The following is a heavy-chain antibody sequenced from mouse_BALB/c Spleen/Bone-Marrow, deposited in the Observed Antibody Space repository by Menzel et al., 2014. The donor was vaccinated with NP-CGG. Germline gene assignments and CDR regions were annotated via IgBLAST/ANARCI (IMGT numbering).Heavy chain of an antibody. CDR2: INPSTGYT. J-gene: IGHJ2*01. Sequence: VQLQQSGAELAKPGASVKMSCKASGYTFTSYWMHWVKQRPGQGLEWIGYINPSTGYTEYNQKFKDKATLTADKSSSTAYMQLSSLTSEDSAVYYCARSANWGFDYWGQGTTLTVSS. CDR1: GYTFTSYW. CDR3: ARSANWGFDY. V-gene: IGHV1-7*01. D-gene: IGHD4-1*01.